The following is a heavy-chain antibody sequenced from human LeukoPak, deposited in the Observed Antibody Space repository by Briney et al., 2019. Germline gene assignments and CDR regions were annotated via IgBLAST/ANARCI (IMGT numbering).Heavy chain of an antibody. V-gene: IGHV3-23*01. CDR2: ISGGGRST. D-gene: IGHD3-22*01. CDR3: AQLDVLRSDYFES. Sequence: GGSLRLSCVASGITYEGYAFSWVRQAPGKGLEWVSVISGGGRSTSYADSLKGRFTISRDNSKNTLYLQMNSLRAEDTAVYYCAQLDVLRSDYFESWGQGTLVTVSS. CDR1: GITYEGYA. J-gene: IGHJ4*02.